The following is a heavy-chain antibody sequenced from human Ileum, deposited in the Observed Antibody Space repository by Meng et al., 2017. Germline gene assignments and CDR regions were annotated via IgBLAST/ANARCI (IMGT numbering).Heavy chain of an antibody. Sequence: GGSLRLSCAASGFIFSSYEMNWVRQAPGKGLEWVSYISWTGSTVYYADSVEGRFTISRDNAKNSLYLQMNSLKVEDTAVYYCTRDWTHDTGGTGDHWGQGTLVTVSS. CDR1: GFIFSSYE. D-gene: IGHD2-8*02. J-gene: IGHJ4*02. CDR3: TRDWTHDTGGTGDH. V-gene: IGHV3-48*03. CDR2: ISWTGSTV.